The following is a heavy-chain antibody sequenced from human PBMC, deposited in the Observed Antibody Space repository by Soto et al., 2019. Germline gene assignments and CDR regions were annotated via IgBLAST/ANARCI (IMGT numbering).Heavy chain of an antibody. CDR1: GFTFSTYS. CDR3: ARRAV. Sequence: EVQLVESGGGLVQPGGSLRLSCAASGFTFSTYSMNWVRQAPGKGLEWFSYILLVVVPYYADSVKGRFTISRDNAKNSLYLQMNSLRVEDTAVYYCARRAVWGQGTTVTVS. CDR2: ILLVVVP. V-gene: IGHV3-48*01. J-gene: IGHJ6*02.